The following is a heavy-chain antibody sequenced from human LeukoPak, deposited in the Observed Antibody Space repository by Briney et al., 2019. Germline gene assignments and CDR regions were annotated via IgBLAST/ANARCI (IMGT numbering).Heavy chain of an antibody. Sequence: EASVKVSCKVSGYTLTELSMHWVRQAPGKGLEWMRGFDPEDGETIYAQKFQGRVTMTEDTSIDTAYMELSSLRYEDTAVYYCATGSDTSGYWVWYFDLWGRGTLVTVSS. CDR3: ATGSDTSGYWVWYFDL. V-gene: IGHV1-24*01. CDR1: GYTLTELS. J-gene: IGHJ2*01. D-gene: IGHD3-22*01. CDR2: FDPEDGET.